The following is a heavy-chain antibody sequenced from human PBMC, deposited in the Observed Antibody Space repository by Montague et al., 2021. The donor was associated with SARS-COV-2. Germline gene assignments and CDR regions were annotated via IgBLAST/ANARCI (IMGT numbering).Heavy chain of an antibody. J-gene: IGHJ4*02. CDR3: ARVVAVGAFDY. D-gene: IGHD1-26*01. CDR2: INHSGST. Sequence: SETLSLTCAVYGGSFSGYYWNWIRQPPGKGLEWIGEINHSGSTNYNPSLKSRVSISQDKSKRQFSLDLTSVTAADTAMYFCARVVAVGAFDYWGQGSLVTVSS. V-gene: IGHV4-34*01. CDR1: GGSFSGYY.